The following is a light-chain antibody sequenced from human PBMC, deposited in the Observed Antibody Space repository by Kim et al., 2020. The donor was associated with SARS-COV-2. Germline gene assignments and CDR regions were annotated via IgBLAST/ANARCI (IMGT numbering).Light chain of an antibody. J-gene: IGKJ2*01. V-gene: IGKV1-5*03. CDR3: RQYNSFPHT. Sequence: DIQLTQSPSTLSASVGDRVTITCRASQSINTWLAWYKQKPGKAPNVLIYKASTLQSGVPSRYSGSGSGTEFTLTISSLQSDDFATYYCRQYNSFPHTFGQGTKLEI. CDR1: QSINTW. CDR2: KAS.